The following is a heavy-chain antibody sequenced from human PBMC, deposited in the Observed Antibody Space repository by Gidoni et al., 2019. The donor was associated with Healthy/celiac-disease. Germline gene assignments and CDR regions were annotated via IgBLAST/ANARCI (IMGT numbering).Heavy chain of an antibody. D-gene: IGHD3-3*01. Sequence: EVQLLESGGGLVQPGGSLRLSCAASGFTFSSYAMSWVRQAPGKGLEWVSAISGSGGSTYYADSVKGRFTISRDNSKNTLYLQMNSLRAEDTAVYYCAKVATLRFLEWLPTYGMDVWGQGTTVTVSS. V-gene: IGHV3-23*01. CDR3: AKVATLRFLEWLPTYGMDV. J-gene: IGHJ6*02. CDR1: GFTFSSYA. CDR2: ISGSGGST.